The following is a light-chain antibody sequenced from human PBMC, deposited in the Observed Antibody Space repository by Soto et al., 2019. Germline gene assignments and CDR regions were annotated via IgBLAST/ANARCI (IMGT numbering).Light chain of an antibody. CDR3: AAWDDSLNVPYV. V-gene: IGLV1-44*01. Sequence: QSVLTQPPSASGTPGQRVTISCSGSSSNIGSNTVNWYQQLPGTAPKLLIYSNNQRPSGVPDRFSGSKSGTSASLAISGLQSEDEADYYRAAWDDSLNVPYVFGTGTKVTV. CDR1: SSNIGSNT. J-gene: IGLJ1*01. CDR2: SNN.